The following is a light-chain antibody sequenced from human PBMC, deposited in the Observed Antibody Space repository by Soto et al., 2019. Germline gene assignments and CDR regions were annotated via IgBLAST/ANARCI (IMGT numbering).Light chain of an antibody. CDR1: QSVNSNF. V-gene: IGKV3-20*01. J-gene: IGKJ1*01. Sequence: EIVLTQSPGTLSLSPGDRATLSCRASQSVNSNFLAWYQQKPGQAPRLLIYGASSRATGIPDTFSGSGSGTDFTLTISSLEPGDFAVYDCQQYGTSPWTFGQGTKVEIK. CDR3: QQYGTSPWT. CDR2: GAS.